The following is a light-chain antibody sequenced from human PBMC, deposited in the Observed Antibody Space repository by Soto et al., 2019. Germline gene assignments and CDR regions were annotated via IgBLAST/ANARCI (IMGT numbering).Light chain of an antibody. V-gene: IGKV1-5*03. CDR1: ERINSR. CDR2: QAS. CDR3: QQYKAYWT. J-gene: IGKJ1*01. Sequence: DIQMTQSPSTLSASVGDRVTITCRASERINSRLAWYQLKPGKAPKLLIYQASGLESGVPSRFSGSGSGTEFTLAISSLQTDDFATYYCQQYKAYWTFGQGTKVEIK.